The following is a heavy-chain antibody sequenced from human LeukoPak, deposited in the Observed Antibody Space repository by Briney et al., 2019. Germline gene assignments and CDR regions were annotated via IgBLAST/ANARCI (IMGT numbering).Heavy chain of an antibody. Sequence: GGSLRLSCAASGFTFSSYSMNWVRQAPGKGLEWVSSISSGSSYIYYADSVKGRFTISRDNAKNSLYLQMNSLRGEDTAVYSCARGQRRHIDMAPSFDYWGQGTLVTVSS. CDR3: ARGQRRHIDMAPSFDY. D-gene: IGHD5-24*01. CDR1: GFTFSSYS. J-gene: IGHJ4*02. CDR2: ISSGSSYI. V-gene: IGHV3-21*01.